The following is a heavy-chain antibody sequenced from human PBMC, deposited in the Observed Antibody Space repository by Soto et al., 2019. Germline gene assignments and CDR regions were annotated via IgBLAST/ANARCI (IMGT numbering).Heavy chain of an antibody. CDR2: ISSGSSTI. CDR3: ARAMYSSKTDFDY. Sequence: TGGSLRLSCVASGITFSDYYMSWFRQAPGKGLEWVSYISSGSSTISYSDSVKGRFTISRDSAKNSLYLQMNSLRAEDTAVYYCARAMYSSKTDFDYWGQGTLVTVSS. V-gene: IGHV3-11*01. D-gene: IGHD6-13*01. J-gene: IGHJ4*02. CDR1: GITFSDYY.